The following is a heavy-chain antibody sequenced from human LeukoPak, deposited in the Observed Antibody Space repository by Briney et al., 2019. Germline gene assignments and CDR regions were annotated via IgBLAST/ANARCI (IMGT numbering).Heavy chain of an antibody. CDR1: GGSFSGYY. J-gene: IGHJ3*02. CDR2: INHSGST. CDR3: ARFFRYCSSTSCYPRRAFDI. Sequence: SETLSLTCAVYGGSFSGYYWSWIRQPPGKGLEWIGEINHSGSTNYNPSLKSRVTISVDTSKNQFSLKLSSVTAADTAVYYCARFFRYCSSTSCYPRRAFDIWGQGTMVTVSS. D-gene: IGHD2-2*01. V-gene: IGHV4-34*01.